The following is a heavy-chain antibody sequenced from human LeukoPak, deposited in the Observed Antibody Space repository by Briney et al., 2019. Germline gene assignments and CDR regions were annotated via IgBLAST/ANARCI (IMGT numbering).Heavy chain of an antibody. J-gene: IGHJ3*02. V-gene: IGHV3-11*01. CDR2: ISSSGSTI. D-gene: IGHD2-15*01. Sequence: GGSLRLSCAASGFTLSDYYMSWIRQAPGKGLEWVSFISSSGSTIYYADSMKGRFTISRDNAKNSVYLQMNSLRAEDTAVYYCARGLGYCSGGSRPRRAFDIWGQGTVVTVSS. CDR3: ARGLGYCSGGSRPRRAFDI. CDR1: GFTLSDYY.